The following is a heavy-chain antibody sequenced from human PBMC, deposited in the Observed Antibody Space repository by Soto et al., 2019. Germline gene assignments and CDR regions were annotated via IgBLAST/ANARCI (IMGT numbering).Heavy chain of an antibody. CDR2: ISYDGSNK. CDR3: AKVSHYYYYYGMDV. J-gene: IGHJ6*02. CDR1: GFTFSSYG. Sequence: GGSLGLSWAASGFTFSSYGIHGVRQAPGKWLEWVAVISYDGSNKYYAYTVKGRFTISRDNSKNTLYLQMNSLRAEDTAVYYCAKVSHYYYYYGMDVWGQGTTVTVSS. V-gene: IGHV3-30*18.